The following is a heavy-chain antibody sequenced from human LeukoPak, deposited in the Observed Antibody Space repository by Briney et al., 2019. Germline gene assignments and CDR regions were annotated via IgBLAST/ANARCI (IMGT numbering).Heavy chain of an antibody. J-gene: IGHJ4*02. CDR3: ARDHRGSSWFS. CDR1: GYTFTSYY. V-gene: IGHV1-46*01. D-gene: IGHD6-13*01. Sequence: GASVKVSCQASGYTFTSYYMHWVRQAPGQGLEWMGIINPSGGSTSYAQKFQGRVTITADKSTSTAYMELSSLRSEDTAVYYCARDHRGSSWFSWGQGTLVTVSS. CDR2: INPSGGST.